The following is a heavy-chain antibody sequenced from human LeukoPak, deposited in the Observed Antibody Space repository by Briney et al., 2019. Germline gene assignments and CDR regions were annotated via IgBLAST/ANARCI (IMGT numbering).Heavy chain of an antibody. CDR1: EFTFSNYW. CDR3: ARDPTGNYALDI. D-gene: IGHD1-14*01. Sequence: GGSLRLSCAASEFTFSNYWMSWVRQAPGEGLEWVANIDADGQEKFYVDSVKGRLTLRRDRDKNSLYLKVNRVRGGDTSMYHCARDPTGNYALDIWGEGTMVTVSS. CDR2: IDADGQEK. V-gene: IGHV3-7*05. J-gene: IGHJ3*02.